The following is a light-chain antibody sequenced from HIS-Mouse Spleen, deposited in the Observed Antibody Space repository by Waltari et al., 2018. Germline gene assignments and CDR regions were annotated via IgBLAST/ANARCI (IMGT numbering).Light chain of an antibody. CDR1: SSDVGGYNY. J-gene: IGLJ2*01. CDR2: DVS. Sequence: QSALTQPASVSGSPGQSITISCPGTSSDVGGYNYVSWYQQHPGKAPKLMIYDVSNRPSGVSNRFSGSKSSNTASLTISGLQAEDEADYYCSSYTSSSFNVVFGGGTKLTVL. CDR3: SSYTSSSFNVV. V-gene: IGLV2-14*03.